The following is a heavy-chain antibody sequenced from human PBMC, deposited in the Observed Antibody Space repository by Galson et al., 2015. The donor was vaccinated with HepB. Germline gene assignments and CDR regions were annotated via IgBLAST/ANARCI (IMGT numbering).Heavy chain of an antibody. CDR2: ISWNSGSI. D-gene: IGHD6-13*01. CDR1: GFTFDDYA. V-gene: IGHV3-9*01. CDR3: AKAAGTYYYYYGMDV. Sequence: SLRLSCAASGFTFDDYAMHWVRRAPGKGLEWVSGISWNSGSIGYADSVKGRFTISRDNAKNSLYLQMNSLRAEDTALYYCAKAAGTYYYYYGMDVWGQGTTVTVSS. J-gene: IGHJ6*02.